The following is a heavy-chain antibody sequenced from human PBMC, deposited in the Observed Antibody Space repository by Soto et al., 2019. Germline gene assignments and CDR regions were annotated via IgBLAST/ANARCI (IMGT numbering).Heavy chain of an antibody. CDR2: ISGSGGST. CDR3: AKGLVSFPGDGRNY. V-gene: IGHV3-23*01. D-gene: IGHD7-27*01. Sequence: GGSLRLSCAASGFTFSSYAMSWVRQAPGKGLEWVSAISGSGGSTYYEDSVKGRFTISRDNSKNTLYLQMNSLRAEDTAVYYCAKGLVSFPGDGRNYWGQGTLVTGSS. J-gene: IGHJ4*02. CDR1: GFTFSSYA.